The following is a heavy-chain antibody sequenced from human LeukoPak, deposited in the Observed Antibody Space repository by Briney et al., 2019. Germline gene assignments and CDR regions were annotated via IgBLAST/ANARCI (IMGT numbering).Heavy chain of an antibody. J-gene: IGHJ1*01. Sequence: GGSLRLSCAVSGFTFSNYAMHWVRQAPGKGLEWVAIMSYDGSNKFYADSVKGRFTISRDNSKNTLYLQMNSLRAEDTAVYYCATYSSLNRREFQYWGQGTLLTVSS. CDR1: GFTFSNYA. D-gene: IGHD3-22*01. CDR2: MSYDGSNK. CDR3: ATYSSLNRREFQY. V-gene: IGHV3-30-3*01.